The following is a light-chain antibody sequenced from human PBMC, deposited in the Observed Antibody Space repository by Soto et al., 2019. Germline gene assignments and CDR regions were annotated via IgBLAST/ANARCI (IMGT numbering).Light chain of an antibody. Sequence: EIVLTQSPATLSLSPGERATLSCRASQSVSSYLAWYQQKPGQAPSLLIYDASNRATGIPARFSGSGSGTDVPLTISSLEPEDFAVYYCQQRSNWPHTFGQGTKLEIK. CDR1: QSVSSY. J-gene: IGKJ2*01. CDR2: DAS. V-gene: IGKV3-11*01. CDR3: QQRSNWPHT.